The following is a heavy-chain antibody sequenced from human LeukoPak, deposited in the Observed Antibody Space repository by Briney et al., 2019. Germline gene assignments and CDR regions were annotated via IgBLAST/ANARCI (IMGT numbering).Heavy chain of an antibody. J-gene: IGHJ6*03. CDR3: ARAHSNYYYYYMDV. V-gene: IGHV4-4*02. CDR2: IYYSGST. Sequence: GSLRLSCAASGFTFSNAWMSWVRQPPGKGLEWIGSIYYSGSTYYNPSLKSRVTISVDTSKNQFSLKLSSVTAADTAVYYCARAHSNYYYYYMDVWGKGTTVTVSS. CDR1: GFTFSNAW. D-gene: IGHD4-11*01.